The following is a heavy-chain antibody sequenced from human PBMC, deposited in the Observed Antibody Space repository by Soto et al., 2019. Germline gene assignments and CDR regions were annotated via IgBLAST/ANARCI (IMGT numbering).Heavy chain of an antibody. CDR2: IHSSGTT. V-gene: IGHV4-4*07. Sequence: SETLSLTCTVSSGSINSFYWSWIRQPAGKGLEWIGRIHSSGTTNYNPSLKSRVAMSVDTSRNQFSLKLTSVTAADTAVYYCARDRIIGTSYSDYWGQGVLVTVSS. CDR1: SGSINSFY. D-gene: IGHD1-7*01. J-gene: IGHJ4*02. CDR3: ARDRIIGTSYSDY.